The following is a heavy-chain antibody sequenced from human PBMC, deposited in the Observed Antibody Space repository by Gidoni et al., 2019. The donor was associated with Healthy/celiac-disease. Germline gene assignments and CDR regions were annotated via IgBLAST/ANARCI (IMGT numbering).Heavy chain of an antibody. V-gene: IGHV4-34*01. CDR3: ASAPQTTWSYYYGMDV. D-gene: IGHD4-17*01. CDR1: GGSFSGYY. Sequence: QVQLQQWGAGLLKPSETLSLTCAVYGGSFSGYYWSWIRRPPGKGLEWIGEINHSGSTNYNPSLKSRVTISVATSTNQFSLKLSSVTAADTAVYYCASAPQTTWSYYYGMDVWGQGTTVTVSS. CDR2: INHSGST. J-gene: IGHJ6*02.